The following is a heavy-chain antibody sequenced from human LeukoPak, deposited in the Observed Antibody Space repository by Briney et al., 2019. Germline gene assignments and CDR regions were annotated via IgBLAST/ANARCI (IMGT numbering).Heavy chain of an antibody. CDR2: IIPILGIA. D-gene: IGHD3-22*01. Sequence: ASVKVSCKASGYTFTSYGISWVRQAPGQGLEWMGRIIPILGIANYAQKFQGRVTITADKSTSTAYMELSSLRSEDTAVYYCATPNYYDSSGYFSNWGQGTLVTVSS. V-gene: IGHV1-69*04. CDR1: GYTFTSYG. CDR3: ATPNYYDSSGYFSN. J-gene: IGHJ4*02.